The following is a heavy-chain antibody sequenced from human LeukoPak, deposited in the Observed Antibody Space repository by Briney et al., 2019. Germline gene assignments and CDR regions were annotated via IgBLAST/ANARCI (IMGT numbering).Heavy chain of an antibody. Sequence: GGSLRLSCAASGFTFSNYWMTWVRPAPGKGLELVASINQDGTEKYYVDSVEGRFTISRDNAKNSLDLQMNSLRGEDTGIYYCVKVAKYYYGSETYYFFEHWGQGTLVTVSS. CDR1: GFTFSNYW. CDR3: VKVAKYYYGSETYYFFEH. J-gene: IGHJ4*02. D-gene: IGHD3-10*01. V-gene: IGHV3-7*01. CDR2: INQDGTEK.